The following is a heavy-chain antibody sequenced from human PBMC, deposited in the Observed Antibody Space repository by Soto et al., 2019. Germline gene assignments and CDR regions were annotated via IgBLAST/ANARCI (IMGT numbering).Heavy chain of an antibody. J-gene: IGHJ6*02. D-gene: IGHD3-22*01. Sequence: QVQLVESGGGVVQPGRSLRLSCAASGFTFSSYAMHWVRQAPGKGLEWVAVISYDGSNKYYADSVKGRFTISRDNSKNTLYLQMNSLRAEDTAVYYCARGPLAGYDGGTYYYGMDVWGQGTTVTVSS. CDR3: ARGPLAGYDGGTYYYGMDV. V-gene: IGHV3-30-3*01. CDR1: GFTFSSYA. CDR2: ISYDGSNK.